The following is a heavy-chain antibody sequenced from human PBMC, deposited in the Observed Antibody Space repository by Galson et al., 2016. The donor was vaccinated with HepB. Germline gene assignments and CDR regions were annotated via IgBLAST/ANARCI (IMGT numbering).Heavy chain of an antibody. V-gene: IGHV6-1*01. CDR1: GDSVSNNNAG. Sequence: CAISGDSVSNNNAGWYWIRQSPSRGLEYLGRTFYRSNWQNDYAESVKSRITINPDTSKNEFSLHLSSVTPEDTAVYYCARSYLLGRGFGWWGPGTPVTVSS. CDR3: ARSYLLGRGFGW. CDR2: TFYRSNWQN. J-gene: IGHJ4*02. D-gene: IGHD3-10*01.